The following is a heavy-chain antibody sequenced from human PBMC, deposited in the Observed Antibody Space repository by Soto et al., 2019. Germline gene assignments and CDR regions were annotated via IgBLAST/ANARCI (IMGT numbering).Heavy chain of an antibody. J-gene: IGHJ6*04. CDR2: IYYSGST. CDR1: GGSISSSSYY. CDR3: ARHSPGGREAPYYGMDV. Sequence: QLQLQESGPGLVKPSETLSLTCTVSGGSISSSSYYWGWIRQPPGKGLEWIGSIYYSGSTYYNPSLKSRVTISVDTSKNQFSLKLSSVTAADTAVYYCARHSPGGREAPYYGMDVWDKGTTVTVSS. V-gene: IGHV4-39*01. D-gene: IGHD3-16*01.